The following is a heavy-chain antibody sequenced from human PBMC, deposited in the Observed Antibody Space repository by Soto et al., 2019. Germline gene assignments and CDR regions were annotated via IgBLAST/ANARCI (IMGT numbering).Heavy chain of an antibody. V-gene: IGHV1-18*04. CDR1: GYTFTSYG. Sequence: VASVKVSCNASGYTFTSYGISCVRQAPGQGLEWMGWISAYNGNTNYAPTLKGRVTMTTDTSTSTAYLELRSLSSEDTAVYYCARDEDSSGPDPAFQHWGQGTLVTVSS. J-gene: IGHJ1*01. CDR2: ISAYNGNT. CDR3: ARDEDSSGPDPAFQH. D-gene: IGHD3-22*01.